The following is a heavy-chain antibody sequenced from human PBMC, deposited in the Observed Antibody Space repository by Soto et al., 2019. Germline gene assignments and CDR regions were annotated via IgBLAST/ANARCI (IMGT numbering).Heavy chain of an antibody. CDR3: ARPIPRWSYHYGMDV. CDR1: GDSTRSRYW. CDR2: VNQSGTS. J-gene: IGHJ6*02. Sequence: PSETLSLTCGVSGDSTRSRYWWTWLRRPPGRGLEWIGEVNQSGTSNYNPSLKSRVTISIDDSKNHFSLKMTSVTAADTATYFCARPIPRWSYHYGMDVWGHGTTVTVSS. V-gene: IGHV4-4*02. D-gene: IGHD2-15*01.